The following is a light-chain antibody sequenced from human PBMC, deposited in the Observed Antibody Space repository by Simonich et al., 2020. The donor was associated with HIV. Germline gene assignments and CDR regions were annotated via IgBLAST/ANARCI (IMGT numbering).Light chain of an antibody. CDR3: CSYAGSSTWV. CDR1: SSDVGGYHY. Sequence: QSALTQPASVSGSPGQSITISCTGTSSDVGGYHYVSWYQQHPGQAPKLLIYEGSKLPSGVSKRFSGSKSGNTASLTISGLQAEDEADYYCCSYAGSSTWVFGGGTKLTVL. J-gene: IGLJ3*02. CDR2: EGS. V-gene: IGLV2-23*01.